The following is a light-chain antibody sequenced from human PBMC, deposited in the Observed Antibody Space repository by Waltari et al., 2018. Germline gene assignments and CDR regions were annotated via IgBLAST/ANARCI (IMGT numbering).Light chain of an antibody. CDR2: EVS. CDR1: SSDVGGYAY. CDR3: SSYTTRSGLV. Sequence: QSALTQPASVSGSPGQSITISCTGTSSDVGGYAYVSWYQQHPGKAPRLMIFEVSDRPSGVSNRVAGSKSGNTASLTISGLQAEDEADYYCSSYTTRSGLVFGTGTKVTVL. V-gene: IGLV2-14*03. J-gene: IGLJ1*01.